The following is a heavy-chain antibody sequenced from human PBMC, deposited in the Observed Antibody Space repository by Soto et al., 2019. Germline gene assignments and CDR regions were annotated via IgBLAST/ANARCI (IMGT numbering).Heavy chain of an antibody. D-gene: IGHD2-15*01. J-gene: IGHJ6*02. V-gene: IGHV3-74*01. CDR1: VFTFSSYW. Sequence: PGGSLRLSCAASVFTFSSYWMHWVRQAPGKGLVWVSRIISDGSSTSYADSVKGRFTISRDNAKNTLYLQMNSLRAEDTAVYYCARVMSGYCSGGSCSGPRYYYYGMDVWGQGTTVTVSS. CDR3: ARVMSGYCSGGSCSGPRYYYYGMDV. CDR2: IISDGSST.